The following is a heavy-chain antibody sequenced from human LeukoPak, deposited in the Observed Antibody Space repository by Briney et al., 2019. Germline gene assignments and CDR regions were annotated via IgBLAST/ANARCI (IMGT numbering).Heavy chain of an antibody. D-gene: IGHD3-10*01. CDR1: GGSFSGYY. CDR3: ARGNSVPVFDY. Sequence: SETLCLTCAVYGGSFSGYYWSWVRQPPGKGLEWIGEINHSGSTNYNPSPKSRVTISVDTSKNQFSLKLSSVTAADTAVYYCARGNSVPVFDYWGQGTLVTVSS. J-gene: IGHJ4*02. CDR2: INHSGST. V-gene: IGHV4-34*01.